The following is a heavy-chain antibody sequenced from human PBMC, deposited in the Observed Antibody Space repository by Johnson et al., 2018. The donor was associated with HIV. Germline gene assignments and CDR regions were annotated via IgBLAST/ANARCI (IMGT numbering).Heavy chain of an antibody. Sequence: VQLVESGGGVVRPGGSLRLSCTASGFTFSDHYMDWVRQAPGKGLEWVGRSRNKANSYTTEYAASVKGRFTISRDDSKNSLYLQMNSLKTEDTAVYYCARDSDSYGYMGDAFDTWGQGTMVIVSS. CDR2: SRNKANSYTT. V-gene: IGHV3-72*01. CDR1: GFTFSDHY. D-gene: IGHD3-16*01. CDR3: ARDSDSYGYMGDAFDT. J-gene: IGHJ3*02.